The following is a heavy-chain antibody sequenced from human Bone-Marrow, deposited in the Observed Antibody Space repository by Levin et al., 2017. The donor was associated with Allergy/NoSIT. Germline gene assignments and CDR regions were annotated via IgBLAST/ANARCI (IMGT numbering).Heavy chain of an antibody. CDR2: ISYSGTT. V-gene: IGHV4-39*07. CDR1: GGSIRTTTYY. CDR3: ASQYSASSTWGY. D-gene: IGHD1-26*01. Sequence: SQTLSLTCTVSGGSIRTTTYYWGWIRQPPGKGLEWIGSISYSGTTYYNPSLKSRVTISVDTSKNQFSLKLPSVTAEDTAVYFCASQYSASSTWGYWGQGTLVNVSS. J-gene: IGHJ4*02.